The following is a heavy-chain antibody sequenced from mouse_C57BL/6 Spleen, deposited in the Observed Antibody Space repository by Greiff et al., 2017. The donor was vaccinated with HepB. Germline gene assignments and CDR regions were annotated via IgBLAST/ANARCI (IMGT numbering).Heavy chain of an antibody. CDR3: ARADYDDDGAWFAY. V-gene: IGHV5-16*01. CDR1: GFTFSDYY. D-gene: IGHD2-4*01. Sequence: EVMLVESEGGLVQPGSSMKLSCTASGFTFSDYYMAWVRQVPEKGLEWVANINYDGSSTYYLDSLKSRFIISRDNAKNILYLQMSSLKSEDTATYYCARADYDDDGAWFAYWGQGTLVTVSA. J-gene: IGHJ3*01. CDR2: INYDGSST.